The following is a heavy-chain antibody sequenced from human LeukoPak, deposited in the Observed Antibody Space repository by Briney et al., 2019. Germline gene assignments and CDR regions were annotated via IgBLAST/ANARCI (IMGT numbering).Heavy chain of an antibody. D-gene: IGHD3-22*01. J-gene: IGHJ6*03. CDR3: ARVMEYYYDSSGYYYNYYYYMDV. V-gene: IGHV1-69*06. Sequence: GASVKVSCKASGGTFSSYAISWVRQAPGQGLEWMGVIIPMFGTAHYAQKFQGRVTITADKSTSTAYMELRSLRSDDTAVYYCARVMEYYYDSSGYYYNYYYYMDVWGKGTTVTISS. CDR1: GGTFSSYA. CDR2: IIPMFGTA.